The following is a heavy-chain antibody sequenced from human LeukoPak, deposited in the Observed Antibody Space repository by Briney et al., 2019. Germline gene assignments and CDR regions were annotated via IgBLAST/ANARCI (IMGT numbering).Heavy chain of an antibody. D-gene: IGHD2-15*01. V-gene: IGHV3-23*01. J-gene: IGHJ3*01. Sequence: GGSLRLSCAASGFTFSSYGMSWVRQAPGKGLEWVSAISGSGGSTYYADSVKGRFTISRDNSKNTLYLQMNSLRPEDTALYYCAKDRGGGSQLGDAFEVWGQGTMVRVSS. CDR1: GFTFSSYG. CDR2: ISGSGGST. CDR3: AKDRGGGSQLGDAFEV.